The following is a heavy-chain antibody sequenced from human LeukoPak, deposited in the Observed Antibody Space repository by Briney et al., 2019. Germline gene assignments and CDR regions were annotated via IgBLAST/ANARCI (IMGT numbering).Heavy chain of an antibody. D-gene: IGHD3-22*01. J-gene: IGHJ4*02. Sequence: GASVKVSCKASGYTFTGYYMHWVRQAPGQGLKWMGRINPNSGGTNYAQKFQGRVTMTRDTSISTAYMELSRLRSDDTAVYYCARDRGDPPRYYYDSSGYYPAWGQGTLVTVSS. CDR1: GYTFTGYY. CDR2: INPNSGGT. V-gene: IGHV1-2*06. CDR3: ARDRGDPPRYYYDSSGYYPA.